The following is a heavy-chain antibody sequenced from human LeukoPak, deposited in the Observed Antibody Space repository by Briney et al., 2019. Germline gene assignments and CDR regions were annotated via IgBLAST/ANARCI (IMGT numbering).Heavy chain of an antibody. J-gene: IGHJ4*02. CDR2: INHSGST. D-gene: IGHD2-15*01. CDR3: ATRSTGVAATFDS. CDR1: GGSFSGYY. V-gene: IGHV4-34*01. Sequence: PSETLSLTCAVYGGSFSGYYWSWIRQPPGKGLEWIGEINHSGSTNSNPSLKSRVTISVDTSKNQFSLKLSSVTAADTAVYYCATRSTGVAATFDSWGQGALVTVSS.